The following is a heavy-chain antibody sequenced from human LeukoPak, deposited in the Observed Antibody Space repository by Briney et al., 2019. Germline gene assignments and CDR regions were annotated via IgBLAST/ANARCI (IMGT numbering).Heavy chain of an antibody. CDR1: GVTLRNYA. D-gene: IGHD2-2*01. Sequence: GGSLRLSCAASGVTLRNYAMTWIRQAPGKGLQWVSVISGDSESTYYADSVRGRFTISRDNSKNTMYLQMNNPRAEDTAIYYCAKDRDCSSTGCYVFANWGQGTLVTVSS. CDR2: ISGDSEST. J-gene: IGHJ4*02. CDR3: AKDRDCSSTGCYVFAN. V-gene: IGHV3-23*01.